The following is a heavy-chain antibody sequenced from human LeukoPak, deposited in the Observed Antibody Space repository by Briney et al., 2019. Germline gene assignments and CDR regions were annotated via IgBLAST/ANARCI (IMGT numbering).Heavy chain of an antibody. J-gene: IGHJ4*02. CDR3: ARQIASAGTAGFDF. Sequence: SETLSLTCTVSGGSINFYYWSWIRQPPGKRLEWIAYIFTSGSTSYNPSLKSRVTISVDMSKNQFSLKLSSVTAADTAVYYCARQIASAGTAGFDFWGQGALVTVSS. V-gene: IGHV4-4*09. D-gene: IGHD6-13*01. CDR1: GGSINFYY. CDR2: IFTSGST.